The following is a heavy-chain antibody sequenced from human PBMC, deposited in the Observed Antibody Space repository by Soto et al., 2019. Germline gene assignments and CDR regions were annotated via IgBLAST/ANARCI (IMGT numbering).Heavy chain of an antibody. CDR1: GYTFTGYY. J-gene: IGHJ4*02. CDR2: INPSSGDT. CDR3: ARVLAPSFDYWTGFDY. Sequence: ASVKVSCKASGYTFTGYYLHWVLRAPGQGLQWVGWINPSSGDTNYTQKFQGRVTMTRDTAISTVYMELSSLRSDDTAVYYCARVLAPSFDYWTGFDYWGQGSLVTVSS. V-gene: IGHV1-2*02. D-gene: IGHD3-3*01.